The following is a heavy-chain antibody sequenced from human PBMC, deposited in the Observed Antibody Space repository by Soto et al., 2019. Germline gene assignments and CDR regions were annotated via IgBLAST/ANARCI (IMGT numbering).Heavy chain of an antibody. V-gene: IGHV3-21*01. CDR2: ISSSSSYI. CDR3: ARDPAVDFFGVVMDV. J-gene: IGHJ6*02. D-gene: IGHD3-3*01. CDR1: GFTFSRYS. Sequence: PGGSLRLSCAASGFTFSRYSLNWVRQAPGEGLEWVSSISSSSSYIYYADSVRGRFTISRDNAKNSLYLQMNSLRAEDTAVYYCARDPAVDFFGVVMDVWGQGTTVTVSS.